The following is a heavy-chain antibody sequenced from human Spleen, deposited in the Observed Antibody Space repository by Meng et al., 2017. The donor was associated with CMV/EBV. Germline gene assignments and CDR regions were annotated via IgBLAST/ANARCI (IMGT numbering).Heavy chain of an antibody. CDR1: GYTLTGYY. V-gene: IGHV1-2*02. D-gene: IGHD4-11*01. CDR2: INPNSGGT. CDR3: AKVYSHNDVYDAFDI. J-gene: IGHJ3*02. Sequence: ASVKVSCKASGYTLTGYYMHWVRQAPGQGLEWKGWINPNSGGTKYAQKIQGRVTMTRDTSISTAYMELSRLTSDDTAVYYCAKVYSHNDVYDAFDIWGQGTMVTVSS.